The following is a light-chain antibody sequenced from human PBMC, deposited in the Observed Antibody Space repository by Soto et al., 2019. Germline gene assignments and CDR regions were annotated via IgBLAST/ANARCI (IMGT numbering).Light chain of an antibody. V-gene: IGLV2-14*01. J-gene: IGLJ1*01. CDR1: SSDVGGYNY. Sequence: QSALTQPASVSGSPGQSITISCTGTSSDVGGYNYVSWYQHHPGKAPKLMIHEVSDRPSGISNRFSGSKAGNTASRTISGLQAEDEADYYCSSYRSDTAYVFGTGTKVTVL. CDR3: SSYRSDTAYV. CDR2: EVS.